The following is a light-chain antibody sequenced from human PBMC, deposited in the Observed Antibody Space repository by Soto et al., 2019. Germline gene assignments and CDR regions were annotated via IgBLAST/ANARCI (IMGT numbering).Light chain of an antibody. J-gene: IGKJ4*01. CDR1: HDVSRN. CDR2: DAS. CDR3: QQYNSMLS. Sequence: DIQMTQSPSSLSASVGDRVTIACQSSHDVSRNLNWFQQKPGEAAKLLIYDASNLERGVPSRFSASGSGTDFTFTISSLQPEDVATYYCQQYNSMLSFGGGTEIELK. V-gene: IGKV1-33*01.